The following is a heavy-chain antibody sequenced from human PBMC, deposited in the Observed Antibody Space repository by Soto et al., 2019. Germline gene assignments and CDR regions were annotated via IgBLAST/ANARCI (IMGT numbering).Heavy chain of an antibody. V-gene: IGHV3-48*02. J-gene: IGHJ3*02. D-gene: IGHD3-22*01. CDR3: ASSSYYYDSSGYYSAFDI. CDR1: GVTFSSYS. Sequence: PGGSLRLSCAASGVTFSSYSMNWVRQAPGKGLEWVSYISSSSSTIYYADSVKGRFTISRDNAKNSLYLQMNSLRDEDTAVYYCASSSYYYDSSGYYSAFDIWGQGTMVTVS. CDR2: ISSSSSTI.